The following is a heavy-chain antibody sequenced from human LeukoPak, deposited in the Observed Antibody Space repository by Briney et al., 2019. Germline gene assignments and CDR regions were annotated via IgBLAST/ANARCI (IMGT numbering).Heavy chain of an antibody. CDR2: ISGTSSPR. J-gene: IGHJ4*02. CDR3: ARDVYGDYAIDY. Sequence: GGSLRLSCAASGFTFSSCSMTWVRQAPGKGLEWVSYISGTSSPRYYADSVKGRFTITRNNAKNSLYLQMNSLRAEDTAVYYCARDVYGDYAIDYWGQGTLVTVSS. V-gene: IGHV3-48*04. CDR1: GFTFSSCS. D-gene: IGHD4-17*01.